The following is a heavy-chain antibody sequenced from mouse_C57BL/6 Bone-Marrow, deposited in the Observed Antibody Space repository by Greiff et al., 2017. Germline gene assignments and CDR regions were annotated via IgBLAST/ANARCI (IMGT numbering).Heavy chain of an antibody. J-gene: IGHJ2*01. CDR2: IDPSDSYT. CDR3: AREKDYYGYYFDY. V-gene: IGHV1-69*01. CDR1: GYTFTSYW. Sequence: VQLQQSGAELVMPGASVKLSCKASGYTFTSYWMHWVKQRPGQGLEWIGEIDPSDSYTNYNQKFKGKSTLTVDKSSSTAYMQLSSLTSEDSAVXSCAREKDYYGYYFDYWGQGTTLTVSS. D-gene: IGHD1-1*01.